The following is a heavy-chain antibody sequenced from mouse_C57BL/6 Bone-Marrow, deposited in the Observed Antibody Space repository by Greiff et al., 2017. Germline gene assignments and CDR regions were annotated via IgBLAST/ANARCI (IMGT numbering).Heavy chain of an antibody. V-gene: IGHV1-4*01. Sequence: VQLQQSGAELARPGASVKMSCKASGYTFTSYTMHWVKQRPGQGLEWIGYINPSSGYTKYNQKFKDKATLTADKSSSTAYMPLSSLTSEDSAVYYCARGDYYGSVFAYWGQGTLVTVSA. J-gene: IGHJ3*01. CDR3: ARGDYYGSVFAY. CDR2: INPSSGYT. CDR1: GYTFTSYT. D-gene: IGHD1-1*01.